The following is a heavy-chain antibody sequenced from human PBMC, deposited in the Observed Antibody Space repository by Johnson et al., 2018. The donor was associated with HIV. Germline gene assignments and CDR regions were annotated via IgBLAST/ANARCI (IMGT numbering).Heavy chain of an antibody. J-gene: IGHJ3*02. V-gene: IGHV3-30*18. CDR1: GFTFSSYG. Sequence: QVQLVESGGGVVQPGRSLRLSCAASGFTFSSYGMHWVRQAPGKGLEWVAVISYDGSNKYYADSVKGRFTISRDNSKNTLYLQMNSLRAEDTAVYYCAKNGGVGGGSSSGAFDIWGQGTMVTVSS. D-gene: IGHD2-15*01. CDR3: AKNGGVGGGSSSGAFDI. CDR2: ISYDGSNK.